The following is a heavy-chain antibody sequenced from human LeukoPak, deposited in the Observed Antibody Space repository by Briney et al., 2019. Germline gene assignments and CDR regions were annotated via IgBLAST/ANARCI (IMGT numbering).Heavy chain of an antibody. Sequence: GGSLRLSCAASGFTFSTYAMSWVRQAPGKGLEWVSGVSASGGSTNYADSVKGRFTISRDNAKNTLYLQMNSLRAEDTAVYYCVREGDAFDIWGQGTMVTVSS. V-gene: IGHV3-23*01. J-gene: IGHJ3*02. CDR2: VSASGGST. CDR3: VREGDAFDI. CDR1: GFTFSTYA.